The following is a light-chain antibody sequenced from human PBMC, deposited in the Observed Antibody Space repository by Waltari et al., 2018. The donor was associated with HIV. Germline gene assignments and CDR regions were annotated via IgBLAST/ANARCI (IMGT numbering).Light chain of an antibody. Sequence: QSVLTQPPSVSGAPGQRVTLSCTGNSSNIGAGFDVHWYQQLPETAPKLLIYGDTNRPSGVPDRFSGSKSGTSASLAITGLQAEDEADYYCQSYDSGLSVVFGGGTKLTV. V-gene: IGLV1-40*01. J-gene: IGLJ3*02. CDR2: GDT. CDR3: QSYDSGLSVV. CDR1: SSNIGAGFD.